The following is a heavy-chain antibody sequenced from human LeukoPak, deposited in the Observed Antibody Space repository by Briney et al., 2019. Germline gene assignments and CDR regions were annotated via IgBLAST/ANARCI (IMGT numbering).Heavy chain of an antibody. CDR1: EYTFTGYY. V-gene: IGHV1-46*01. Sequence: GASVKVSCKASEYTFTGYYMHWVRQAPGQGLEWMGIINPNGGSTSYAQKFQGRVTVTRDTSTSTVYMELSSLRSEDTAVYYCARSYCGGDCYQYYFDYWGQGTLVTVSS. D-gene: IGHD2-21*02. CDR3: ARSYCGGDCYQYYFDY. CDR2: INPNGGST. J-gene: IGHJ4*02.